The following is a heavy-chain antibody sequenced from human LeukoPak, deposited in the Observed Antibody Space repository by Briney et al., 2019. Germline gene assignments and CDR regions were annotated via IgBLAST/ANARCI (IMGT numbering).Heavy chain of an antibody. D-gene: IGHD3/OR15-3a*01. V-gene: IGHV3-30*02. CDR3: AKGRDYYFDY. CDR2: IRYDGSDK. J-gene: IGHJ4*02. CDR1: GFTFSNYG. Sequence: GGSLRLSCAASGFTFSNYGIHWVRQAPGKGLEWVAFIRYDGSDKYYADSVKGRSTISRDNSKNTLSLQMNSLRPEDTAAYYCAKGRDYYFDYWGQGTLVTVSS.